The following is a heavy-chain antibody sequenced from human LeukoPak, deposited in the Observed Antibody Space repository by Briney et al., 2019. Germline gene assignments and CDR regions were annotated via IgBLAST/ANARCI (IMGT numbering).Heavy chain of an antibody. CDR3: ARDQELAVRGPGYYMDV. J-gene: IGHJ6*03. Sequence: GGSLRLSCAASGFTFSSFWMHWVRQAPGKGLVWVSRIKSDGTTTTDADFVKGRFTISRDNSKNTLYLQMNSLRAEDTAVYYCARDQELAVRGPGYYMDVWGKGTTVTVSS. D-gene: IGHD3-10*01. CDR2: IKSDGTTT. CDR1: GFTFSSFW. V-gene: IGHV3-74*01.